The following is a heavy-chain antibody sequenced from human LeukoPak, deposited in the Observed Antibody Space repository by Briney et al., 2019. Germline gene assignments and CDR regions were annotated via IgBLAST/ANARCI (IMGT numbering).Heavy chain of an antibody. J-gene: IGHJ4*02. V-gene: IGHV1-18*01. Sequence: ASVKVSCKASGYTFTSYGISWVRQAPGQGLEWMGWISAYNGNTNYAQKLQGRVTMTTDTSTSTAYMELRSLRSDDTAVYYCARDPYPLGTVTTLFDYWGQGTLVTVSS. D-gene: IGHD1-7*01. CDR2: ISAYNGNT. CDR3: ARDPYPLGTVTTLFDY. CDR1: GYTFTSYG.